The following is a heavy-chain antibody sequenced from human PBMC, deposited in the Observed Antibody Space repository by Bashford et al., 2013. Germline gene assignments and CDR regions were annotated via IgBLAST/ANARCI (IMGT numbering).Heavy chain of an antibody. V-gene: IGHV4-31*08. J-gene: IGHJ4*02. D-gene: IGHD1-20*01. CDR1: GASVSSGSYY. Sequence: SETLSLTCTVSGASVSSGSYYWSWIRQHPERGLEWIGFXYYSTSTYYNPSLKSRLTIYPDTSKNQLSLQLNSVTPEDTAVYYCARSRDNFLDYWGQGTLVTVSS. CDR3: ARSRDNFLDY. CDR2: XYYSTST.